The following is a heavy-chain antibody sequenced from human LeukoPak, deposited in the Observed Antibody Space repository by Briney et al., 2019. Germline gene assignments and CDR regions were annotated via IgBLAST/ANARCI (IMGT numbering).Heavy chain of an antibody. J-gene: IGHJ3*02. CDR1: GFTFKLYW. D-gene: IGHD2-2*01. CDR2: INDDGSDT. CDR3: ARVLRPRSGLVVPAAMGAFDI. Sequence: PGGSLRLSCAASGFTFKLYWMHWVRQVPGKRPVWVSRINDDGSDTIYADSVRGRFTISRDNAKNSLYLQMNSLRAEDTAVYYCARVLRPRSGLVVPAAMGAFDIWGQGTMVTVSS. V-gene: IGHV3-74*01.